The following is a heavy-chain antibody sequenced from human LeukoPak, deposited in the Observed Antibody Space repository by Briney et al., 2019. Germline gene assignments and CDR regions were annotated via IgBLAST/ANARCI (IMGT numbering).Heavy chain of an antibody. J-gene: IGHJ4*02. Sequence: GASVKVSCKASGYTFTGYYMHWVRQAPGQGLEWMGRINPNSGGTNYAQKFQGRVTMTRDTSISTAYMELSRLRSDDTAVYYCARGTYYYDSSGYFDYWGRGTLVTVSS. V-gene: IGHV1-2*06. CDR3: ARGTYYYDSSGYFDY. CDR2: INPNSGGT. CDR1: GYTFTGYY. D-gene: IGHD3-22*01.